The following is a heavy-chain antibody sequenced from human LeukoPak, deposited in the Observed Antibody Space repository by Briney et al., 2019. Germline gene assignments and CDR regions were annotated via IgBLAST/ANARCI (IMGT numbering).Heavy chain of an antibody. D-gene: IGHD5-18*01. CDR3: ARPDQRGYSYGYSAFDI. J-gene: IGHJ3*02. CDR2: IYYSGST. CDR1: GGSITSGNYY. V-gene: IGHV4-39*01. Sequence: PSETLSLTCTVSGGSITSGNYYWGWIRQPPGKGLEWIGSIYYSGSTYYNPSLKSRVTIFIDTSKNQFSLTLLSVTAADTAVYYCARPDQRGYSYGYSAFDIWGQGTMVTVSS.